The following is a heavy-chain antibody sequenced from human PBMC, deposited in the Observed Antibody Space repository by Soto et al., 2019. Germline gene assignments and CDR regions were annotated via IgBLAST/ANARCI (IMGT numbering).Heavy chain of an antibody. Sequence: ASVKVSCKASGYTFTSYYMHWVRQAPGQGLEWMGIINPSGGSTSYAQKFQGRVTITADESTSTAYMELSSLRSEDTAVYYCARHDCISSSCYYYYYYSMDVWGQGTTVTVYS. CDR1: GYTFTSYY. CDR3: ARHDCISSSCYYYYYYSMDV. CDR2: INPSGGST. V-gene: IGHV1-46*01. J-gene: IGHJ6*02. D-gene: IGHD2-2*01.